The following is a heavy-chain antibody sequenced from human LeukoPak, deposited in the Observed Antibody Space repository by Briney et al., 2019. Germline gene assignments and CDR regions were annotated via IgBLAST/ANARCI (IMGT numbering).Heavy chain of an antibody. V-gene: IGHV3-23*01. CDR2: IYENGGTT. D-gene: IGHD2-21*01. CDR1: GFTFRSHA. Sequence: GGSLRLSCVGSGFTFRSHAVSWVRQAPEKGLEFVSGIYENGGTTYYADSVKGRFSISRDNSKNTLYLQMDSLRGEDTAVYYCAKDFRIGYFAHFDYWGQGALVTVSS. CDR3: AKDFRIGYFAHFDY. J-gene: IGHJ4*02.